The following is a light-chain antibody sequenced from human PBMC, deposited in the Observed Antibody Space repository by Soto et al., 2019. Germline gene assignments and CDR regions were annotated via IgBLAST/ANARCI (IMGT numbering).Light chain of an antibody. CDR3: GSWDSSLSAYV. CDR2: SNN. J-gene: IGLJ1*01. Sequence: QSVLTQPPSASGTPGQRVTISCSGSSSNIGTYGVNWYQQLPGTAPKFLIYSNNLRPSGVPDRFSGSKSGTSATLGITGFQTGDEADYYCGSWDSSLSAYVFGTGTKLTVL. CDR1: SSNIGTYG. V-gene: IGLV1-44*01.